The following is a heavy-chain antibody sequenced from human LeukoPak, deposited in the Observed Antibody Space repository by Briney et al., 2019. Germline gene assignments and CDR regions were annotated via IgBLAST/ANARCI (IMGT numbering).Heavy chain of an antibody. Sequence: SETLSLTCTVSGGSISSYYWSWIRQPPGKGLEWIGEIYHSGSTNYNPSLKSRVTISVDKSKNQFSLKLSSVTAADTAVYYCARVGATKYFQHWGQGTLVTVSS. CDR1: GGSISSYY. J-gene: IGHJ1*01. D-gene: IGHD1-26*01. CDR3: ARVGATKYFQH. V-gene: IGHV4-59*12. CDR2: IYHSGST.